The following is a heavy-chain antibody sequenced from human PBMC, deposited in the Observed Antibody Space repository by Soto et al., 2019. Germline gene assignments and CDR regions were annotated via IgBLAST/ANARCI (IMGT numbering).Heavy chain of an antibody. CDR2: INLRGGTT. CDR1: GYNFNQYY. D-gene: IGHD4-17*01. CDR3: ARVPDDSDVPRWDY. Sequence: QVQLMQSGAEVRKPGASVRLSCETSGYNFNQYYIHWVRQAPGQGLEWMGIINLRGGTTEYAHKYRGRVTVTGDTSTSTAYMELTSLRSEDTAIYFCARVPDDSDVPRWDYWGQGTLVTVSS. V-gene: IGHV1-46*02. J-gene: IGHJ4*02.